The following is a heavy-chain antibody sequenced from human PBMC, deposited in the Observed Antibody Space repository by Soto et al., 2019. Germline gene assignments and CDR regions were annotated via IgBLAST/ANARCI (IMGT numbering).Heavy chain of an antibody. Sequence: GASVKVSCKASGGTFSSYAISWVRQAPGQGLEWMGGIIPIFGTANYAQKFQGRVTITADESTSTAYMELSSLRSEDTAVYYCARGAEIVLMITKRRPTYYYHSMDVWGQGTTVTVSS. CDR1: GGTFSSYA. D-gene: IGHD2-8*01. J-gene: IGHJ6*02. CDR3: ARGAEIVLMITKRRPTYYYHSMDV. CDR2: IIPIFGTA. V-gene: IGHV1-69*13.